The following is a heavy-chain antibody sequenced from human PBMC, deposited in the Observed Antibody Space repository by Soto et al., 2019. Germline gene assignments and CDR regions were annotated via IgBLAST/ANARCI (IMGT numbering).Heavy chain of an antibody. CDR2: INPSGGST. J-gene: IGHJ4*02. CDR3: ARGGNLYGYVWGTSPFDF. Sequence: EASVKVSCKASGYTFNSYSMHWVRQAPGQGLEWMGIINPSGGSTSYAQKFQGRVTMTRDTSTSTVYMELSSLRSEDTAVYYCARGGNLYGYVWGTSPFDFWGQGTLVTVST. D-gene: IGHD3-16*01. V-gene: IGHV1-46*02. CDR1: GYTFNSYS.